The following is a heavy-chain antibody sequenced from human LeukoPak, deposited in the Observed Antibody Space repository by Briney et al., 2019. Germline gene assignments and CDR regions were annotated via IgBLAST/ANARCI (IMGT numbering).Heavy chain of an antibody. CDR2: IYYSGST. J-gene: IGHJ4*02. V-gene: IGHV4-39*01. Sequence: SETLSLTCTVSGGSISSSSYYWGWIRLPPGKGLEWIGSIYYSGSTYYNPSLKSRVTISVDTSKNQFSLKLSSVTAADTAVYYCARVYDILTGYYDYWGQGTLVTVSS. CDR1: GGSISSSSYY. CDR3: ARVYDILTGYYDY. D-gene: IGHD3-9*01.